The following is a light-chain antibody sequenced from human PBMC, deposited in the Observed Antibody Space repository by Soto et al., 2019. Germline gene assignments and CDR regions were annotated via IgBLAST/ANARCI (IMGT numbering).Light chain of an antibody. CDR3: QQYGNLPIA. J-gene: IGKJ5*01. V-gene: IGKV1-33*01. CDR1: QDIKQY. Sequence: TKMTQSPSSLAAFVGDGVPIICQASQDIKQYVNWYRKTPGTAPELRIHDASNLETGVPSRGSGSGAGTDSTRTISRLQPEDIATYDCQQYGNLPIAFGQGTRLEIK. CDR2: DAS.